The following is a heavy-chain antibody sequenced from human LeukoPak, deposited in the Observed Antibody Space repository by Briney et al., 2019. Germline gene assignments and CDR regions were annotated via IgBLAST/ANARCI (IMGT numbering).Heavy chain of an antibody. V-gene: IGHV1-2*02. J-gene: IGHJ4*02. CDR1: GYTFTGYY. D-gene: IGHD6-13*01. CDR2: INPNSGGT. CDR3: AGDRQNPYSSSWYEGHYFDY. Sequence: ASVKVSCKASGYTFTGYYMHWVRQAPGQGLEWMGWINPNSGGTNYAQKFQGRVTMTRDTSISTAYMELSRLRSDDTAVYYCAGDRQNPYSSSWYEGHYFDYWGQGTLVTVSS.